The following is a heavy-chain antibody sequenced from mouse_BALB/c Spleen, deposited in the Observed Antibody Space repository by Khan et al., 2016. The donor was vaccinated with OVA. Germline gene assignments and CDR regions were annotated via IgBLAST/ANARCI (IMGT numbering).Heavy chain of an antibody. V-gene: IGHV5-12*02. J-gene: IGHJ2*01. Sequence: EVELVESGGGLVQPGGSLKLSCATSGFTFSDYFMYWVRQTPEKRLEWVAYISNGGGSTYYPDTVTGRFTISRDNAKNTLYLQMSRLKSEDTAMYYCARGTTVAAFDYWGQGTTLTVSS. CDR3: ARGTTVAAFDY. CDR1: GFTFSDYF. D-gene: IGHD1-1*01. CDR2: ISNGGGST.